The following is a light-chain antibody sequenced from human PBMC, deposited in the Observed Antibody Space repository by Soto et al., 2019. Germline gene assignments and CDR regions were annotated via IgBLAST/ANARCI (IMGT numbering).Light chain of an antibody. V-gene: IGKV3-20*01. CDR2: GAS. Sequence: EILLTQSPGTLSLSPGERATLSCRASESFARTYLAWYQQKPDQAPRLLIHGASSRATGIPDRFSGSNSGTDFTLTISRLEPEDSAVYYCQQYSASPLTFGGGTKVEIK. CDR1: ESFARTY. J-gene: IGKJ4*01. CDR3: QQYSASPLT.